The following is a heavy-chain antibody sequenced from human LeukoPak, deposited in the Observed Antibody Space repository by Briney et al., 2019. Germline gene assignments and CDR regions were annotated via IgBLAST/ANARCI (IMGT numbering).Heavy chain of an antibody. CDR3: ARDSGDIVVVVAAVDAFEI. D-gene: IGHD2-15*01. CDR1: GFTFSGYS. V-gene: IGHV3-21*01. Sequence: GGSLRLSCAASGFTFSGYSMNWVRQAPGKGLEWVSSISSSSSFIYYADSVKGRFTIATDNAKNSLYLQMNSLRAEGTAVYDCARDSGDIVVVVAAVDAFEIWGQGTMVTVPS. CDR2: ISSSSSFI. J-gene: IGHJ3*02.